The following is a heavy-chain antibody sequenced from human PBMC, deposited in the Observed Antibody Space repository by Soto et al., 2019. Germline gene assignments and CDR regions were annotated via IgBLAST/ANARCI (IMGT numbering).Heavy chain of an antibody. D-gene: IGHD2-15*01. J-gene: IGHJ6*02. CDR1: GYTFTSYD. Sequence: ASVKVSCKASGYTFTSYDINWVRQATGQGLEWMGWMNPNSGNTGYAQKFQGRVTMTRNTSISTAYMELSSLRSEDTAVYYCARRPLGYCSGGSCYHGGYYYGMDVWGQGTTVTVSS. CDR2: MNPNSGNT. V-gene: IGHV1-8*01. CDR3: ARRPLGYCSGGSCYHGGYYYGMDV.